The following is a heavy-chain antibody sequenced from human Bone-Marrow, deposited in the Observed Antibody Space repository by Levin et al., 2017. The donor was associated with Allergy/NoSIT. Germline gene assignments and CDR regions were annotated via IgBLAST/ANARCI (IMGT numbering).Heavy chain of an antibody. CDR1: GFTFSSYG. J-gene: IGHJ3*02. CDR3: AKGACSSTSCYHAFDI. D-gene: IGHD2-2*01. Sequence: GESLKISCAASGFTFSSYGMHWVRQAPGKGLEWVAVISYDGSNKYYADSVKGRFTISRDNSKNTLYLQMNSLRAEDTAVYYCAKGACSSTSCYHAFDIWGQGTMVTVSS. CDR2: ISYDGSNK. V-gene: IGHV3-30*18.